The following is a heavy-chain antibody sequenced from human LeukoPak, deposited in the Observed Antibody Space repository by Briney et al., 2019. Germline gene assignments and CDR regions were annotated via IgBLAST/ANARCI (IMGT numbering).Heavy chain of an antibody. Sequence: SVKVSCKASGGTFSSYAISWVRQAPGQGLEWMGGIIPIFGTANYAQKFQGRVTITADKSTSTAHMELSSLRSEDTAVYYCAARKAGCSGGSCSFYYYYYMDVWGKGTTVTVSS. CDR1: GGTFSSYA. J-gene: IGHJ6*03. CDR3: AARKAGCSGGSCSFYYYYYMDV. D-gene: IGHD2-15*01. CDR2: IIPIFGTA. V-gene: IGHV1-69*06.